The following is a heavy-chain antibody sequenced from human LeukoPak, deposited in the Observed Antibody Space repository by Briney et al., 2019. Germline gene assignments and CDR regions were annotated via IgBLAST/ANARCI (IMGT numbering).Heavy chain of an antibody. CDR2: IQSDGNKK. CDR1: EFTFGSYG. D-gene: IGHD3-16*02. J-gene: IGHJ4*02. CDR3: ARAFYVWGSYRPTTVDY. Sequence: GSLRLSCAASEFTFGSYGMYWVRQAPGKGLEWVAYIQSDGNKKDYADSVKGRFTISRDDSKNTLYLQMNSLRSEDTAVYYCARAFYVWGSYRPTTVDYWGQGTLVTVSS. V-gene: IGHV3-30*02.